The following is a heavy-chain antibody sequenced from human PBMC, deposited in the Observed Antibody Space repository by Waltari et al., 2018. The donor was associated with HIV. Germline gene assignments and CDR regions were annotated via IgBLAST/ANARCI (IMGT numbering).Heavy chain of an antibody. CDR1: GFTFRSCS. Sequence: EVQLVESGGGWVQPGGSLRLSCAASGFTFRSCSMNGVRQPPGEGLECVSYISSRSSTIYYAYSVKGRFTISRDNAKNSLYLQMNSLRAEDTAVYYCARGNSSGRWAFDIWGRGTMVTVSS. CDR2: ISSRSSTI. D-gene: IGHD6-19*01. CDR3: ARGNSSGRWAFDI. J-gene: IGHJ3*02. V-gene: IGHV3-48*04.